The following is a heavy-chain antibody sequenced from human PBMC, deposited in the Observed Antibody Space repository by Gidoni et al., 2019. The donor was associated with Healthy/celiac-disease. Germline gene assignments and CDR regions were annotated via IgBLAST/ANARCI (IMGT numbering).Heavy chain of an antibody. CDR2: ISSNGGIT. J-gene: IGHJ4*02. Sequence: EVQLVASGGGFVQPGGSLRLACSASGFTFSSYAMHWVRHAPGKGLEYVSAISSNGGITYYADSVKGRFTISRDNSKNTLYLQMSSLRAEDTAVYYCVKDPTSGWYSWGFDYWGQGTLVTVSS. D-gene: IGHD6-19*01. CDR1: GFTFSSYA. V-gene: IGHV3-64D*06. CDR3: VKDPTSGWYSWGFDY.